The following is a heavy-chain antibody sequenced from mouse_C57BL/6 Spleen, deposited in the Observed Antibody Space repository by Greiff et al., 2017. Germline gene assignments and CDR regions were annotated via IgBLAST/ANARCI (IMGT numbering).Heavy chain of an antibody. CDR1: GYTFTSYG. CDR3: ASEGGFLDY. Sequence: QVQLQQSGAELARPGASVKLSCKASGYTFTSYGISWVKQRTGQGLEWIGEIYPRSGNTYYNEKFKGKATLTADKYSSTAYMELRSLTSEDSAVYFCASEGGFLDYWGQGTTLTVSS. J-gene: IGHJ2*01. CDR2: IYPRSGNT. V-gene: IGHV1-81*01.